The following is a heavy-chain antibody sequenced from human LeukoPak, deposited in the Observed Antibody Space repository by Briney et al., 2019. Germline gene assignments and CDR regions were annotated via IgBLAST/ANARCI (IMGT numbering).Heavy chain of an antibody. D-gene: IGHD3-22*01. Sequence: SETLSLTCAVYGGSFSGYYWSWIRQPPGKGLEWIGEINHSGSTNYNPSLKSRVTISVDRSKNQCSLKLNSVTAADTAVYYCAREGYYDSSGYYNHDAFDIWGQGTMVTVSS. CDR1: GGSFSGYY. CDR3: AREGYYDSSGYYNHDAFDI. V-gene: IGHV4-34*01. CDR2: INHSGST. J-gene: IGHJ3*02.